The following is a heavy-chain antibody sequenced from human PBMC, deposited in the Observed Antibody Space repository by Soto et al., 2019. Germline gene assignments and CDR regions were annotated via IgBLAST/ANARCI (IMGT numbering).Heavy chain of an antibody. CDR3: ARGWCGAFVYSFDY. CDR2: ISAYNGNT. Sequence: QVQLVQSGAEVKKPGASVKVSCKASGYTFISYGISWVRQAPGQGLEWMGWISAYNGNTNYAQKLQGRVTMTTDTSTNTAYVERRSLRSDDTAVYYCARGWCGAFVYSFDYWGQGTLVTVSS. J-gene: IGHJ4*02. V-gene: IGHV1-18*01. CDR1: GYTFISYG. D-gene: IGHD3-10*01.